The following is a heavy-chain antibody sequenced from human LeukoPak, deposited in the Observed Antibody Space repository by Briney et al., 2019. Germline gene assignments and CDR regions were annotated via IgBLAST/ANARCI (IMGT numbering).Heavy chain of an antibody. CDR1: GFTFSNYA. CDR2: ISSNWGST. V-gene: IGHV3-64*02. Sequence: GVSLRLFCAASGFTFSNYAMHWVRQARGEGLEYVSAISSNWGSTYYADSVKGRFTISRDNSKNTLFLQMGSLRVEDMAVYYCARGLRAYYYYGMDVWGEGTTVTVSS. CDR3: ARGLRAYYYYGMDV. D-gene: IGHD3-3*01. J-gene: IGHJ6*01.